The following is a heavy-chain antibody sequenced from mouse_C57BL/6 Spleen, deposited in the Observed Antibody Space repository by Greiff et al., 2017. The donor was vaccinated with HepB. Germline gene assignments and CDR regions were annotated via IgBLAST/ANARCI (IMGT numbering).Heavy chain of an antibody. CDR3: ARKDYDGLAY. V-gene: IGHV2-2*01. Sequence: VKLMESGPGLVQPSQSLSITCTVSGFSLTSYGVHWVRQSPGKGLEWLGVIWSGGSTDYNAAFISRLSISKDNSKSQVFFKMNSLQADDTAIYYCARKDYDGLAYWGQGTLVTVSA. CDR1: GFSLTSYG. J-gene: IGHJ3*01. D-gene: IGHD2-4*01. CDR2: IWSGGST.